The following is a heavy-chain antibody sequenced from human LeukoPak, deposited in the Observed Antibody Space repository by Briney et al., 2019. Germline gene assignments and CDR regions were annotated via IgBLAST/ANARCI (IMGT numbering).Heavy chain of an antibody. CDR3: ARWEYCSSTSCYDESETFDY. V-gene: IGHV1-18*01. D-gene: IGHD2-2*01. CDR2: ISAYNGNT. J-gene: IGHJ4*02. Sequence: GASVKVSCKASGYTFTSYAISWVRQAPGKGLEWMGWISAYNGNTNYAQKYQGRVTMTTDTSTSTAYMELRSLRSDDTAVYYCARWEYCSSTSCYDESETFDYWGQGTLVTVSS. CDR1: GYTFTSYA.